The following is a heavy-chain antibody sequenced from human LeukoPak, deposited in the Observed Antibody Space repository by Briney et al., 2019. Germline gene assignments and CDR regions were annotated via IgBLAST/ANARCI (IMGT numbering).Heavy chain of an antibody. Sequence: GGSLRLSCAASGFTFDDYGKSWVRQAPGKGLEWVSGINWNGGSTGYADSVKGRFTISRDNAKNSLYLQMNSLRAEDTALYYCARDPYDSSGRNWGQGTLVTVSS. D-gene: IGHD3-22*01. V-gene: IGHV3-20*04. J-gene: IGHJ4*02. CDR2: INWNGGST. CDR3: ARDPYDSSGRN. CDR1: GFTFDDYG.